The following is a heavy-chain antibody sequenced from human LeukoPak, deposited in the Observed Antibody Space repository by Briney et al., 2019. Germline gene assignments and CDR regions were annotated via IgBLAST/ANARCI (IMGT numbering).Heavy chain of an antibody. J-gene: IGHJ4*02. CDR2: ISGSGGST. CDR3: ARAIAALGTNY. CDR1: AFTFSTYA. D-gene: IGHD6-13*01. Sequence: PGGSLRLSCAASAFTFSTYAMIWVRQAPGKGLEWVSSISGSGGSTYYENSVTGRFTISRDNSKNTLYLQMNSLRAEDPAVYYCARAIAALGTNYWGQGTLVTVSS. V-gene: IGHV3-23*01.